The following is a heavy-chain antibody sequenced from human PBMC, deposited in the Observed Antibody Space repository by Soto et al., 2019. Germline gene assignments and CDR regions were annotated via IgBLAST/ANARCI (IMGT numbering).Heavy chain of an antibody. CDR3: ARDHRHYDFWSGYYPFDY. CDR1: GYTFTSYG. Sequence: QVQLVQSGAEVKKPGASVKVSCKASGYTFTSYGISWVRQAPGQGLEWMGWISAYNGNTNYAQKLQGRVTRTTDTSTSTAYMELRSLRSDDTAVYYCARDHRHYDFWSGYYPFDYWGQGTLVTVSS. V-gene: IGHV1-18*01. CDR2: ISAYNGNT. J-gene: IGHJ4*02. D-gene: IGHD3-3*01.